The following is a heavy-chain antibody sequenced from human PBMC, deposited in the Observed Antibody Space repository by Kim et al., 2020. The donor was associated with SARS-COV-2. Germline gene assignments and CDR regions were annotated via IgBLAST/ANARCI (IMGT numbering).Heavy chain of an antibody. CDR2: IIPIFGTA. D-gene: IGHD3-3*01. CDR3: ARGNGTIFGVVITQLYYYYGMDV. CDR1: GGTFSSYA. V-gene: IGHV1-69*13. Sequence: SVKVSCKASGGTFSSYAISWVRQAPGQGLEWMGGIIPIFGTANYAQKFQGRVTITADESTSTAYMELISLRSEDTAVYYCARGNGTIFGVVITQLYYYYGMDVWGQGTTVTVSS. J-gene: IGHJ6*02.